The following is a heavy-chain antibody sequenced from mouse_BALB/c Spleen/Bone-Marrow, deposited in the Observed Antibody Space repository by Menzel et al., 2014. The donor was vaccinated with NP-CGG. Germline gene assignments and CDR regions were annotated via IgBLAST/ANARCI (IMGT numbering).Heavy chain of an antibody. CDR3: AGSYYGSTFDY. CDR2: INSYGGST. V-gene: IGHV5-6-2*01. Sequence: EVMLVESGGGLVKLGGSLKLSCAASGFTFSSYYMSWVRQTPEKRLELVAAINSYGGSTYYPDTVKGRFTISRDNAKNTLYLQMSSLKSEDTALYYCAGSYYGSTFDYWDQGTTLTVSS. J-gene: IGHJ2*01. CDR1: GFTFSSYY. D-gene: IGHD1-1*01.